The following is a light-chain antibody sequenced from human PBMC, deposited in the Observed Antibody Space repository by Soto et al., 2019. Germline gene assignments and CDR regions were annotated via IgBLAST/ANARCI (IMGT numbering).Light chain of an antibody. CDR3: LSKTSTISYV. Sequence: QSALTQPASVSGSPGQSIAISCTGTTSDVGGYNYVSWYQQHPGKVPKLLIHEVSNRPSGVSNRFSGSKSGNTASLTISGLQAEDEADYYCLSKTSTISYVFGTGTKVTV. J-gene: IGLJ1*01. CDR1: TSDVGGYNY. V-gene: IGLV2-14*01. CDR2: EVS.